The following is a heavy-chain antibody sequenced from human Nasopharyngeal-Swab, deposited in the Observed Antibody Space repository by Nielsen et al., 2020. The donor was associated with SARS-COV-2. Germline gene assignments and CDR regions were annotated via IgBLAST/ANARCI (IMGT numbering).Heavy chain of an antibody. D-gene: IGHD1-26*01. CDR3: ARSGSGSYFDY. J-gene: IGHJ4*02. CDR1: GFTFSSYS. CDR2: ISSSSNTI. Sequence: GGSLRLSCAASGFTFSSYSMNWVRQAPGKGLEWVSYISSSSNTIYYADSVKGRFTISRDNAKNSLYLQMNSLRADDTAVYYCARSGSGSYFDYWGQGTLVTVSS. V-gene: IGHV3-48*04.